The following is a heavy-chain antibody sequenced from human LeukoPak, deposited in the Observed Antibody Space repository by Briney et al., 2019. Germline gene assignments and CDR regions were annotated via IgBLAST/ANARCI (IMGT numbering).Heavy chain of an antibody. J-gene: IGHJ5*02. CDR3: ATVETVRGVSAWFDP. D-gene: IGHD3-10*01. V-gene: IGHV1-24*01. CDR1: GYTLTELS. CDR2: FDPEDGET. Sequence: ASVKVSCKVSGYTLTELSMHWVRQAPGKGLEWMGGFDPEDGETIYAKKFQGRVTMTEDTSTDTAYMELSSLRSEDTAVYYCATVETVRGVSAWFDPWGQGTLVTVSS.